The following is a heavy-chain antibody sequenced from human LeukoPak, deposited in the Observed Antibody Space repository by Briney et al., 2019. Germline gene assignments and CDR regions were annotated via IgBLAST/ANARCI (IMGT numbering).Heavy chain of an antibody. CDR1: GYTFTGYY. CDR2: INPNSGGT. V-gene: IGHV1-2*02. Sequence: ASVKVSCKASGYTFTGYYMHWVRQAPGQGLEWMGWINPNSGGTNYAQKFQGRVTMTRDTSISTAYMELSRLRSDDTAVYYCARDPTDRYSGSYYYYYGMDVWGQGTTVTVSS. D-gene: IGHD1-26*01. J-gene: IGHJ6*02. CDR3: ARDPTDRYSGSYYYYYGMDV.